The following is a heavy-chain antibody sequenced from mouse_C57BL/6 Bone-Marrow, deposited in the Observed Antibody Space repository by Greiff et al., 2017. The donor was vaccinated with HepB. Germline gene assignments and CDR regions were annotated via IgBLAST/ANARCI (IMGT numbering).Heavy chain of an antibody. D-gene: IGHD2-4*01. CDR3: IANDYDEDFDY. CDR1: GYTFTSYW. CDR2: IYPGNRDT. J-gene: IGHJ2*01. V-gene: IGHV1-5*01. Sequence: EVQLQESGTVLARPGASVKMSCKTSGYTFTSYWMHWVKQRPGQGLEWIGAIYPGNRDTSYNQKFKGKAKLTAVTSASTAYMELSSLTNEDSAVYYCIANDYDEDFDYWGQGTTLTVSS.